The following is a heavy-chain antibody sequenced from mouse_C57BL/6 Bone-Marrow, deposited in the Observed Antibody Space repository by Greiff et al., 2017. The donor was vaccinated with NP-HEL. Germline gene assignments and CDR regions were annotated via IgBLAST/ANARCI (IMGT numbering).Heavy chain of an antibody. J-gene: IGHJ1*03. V-gene: IGHV14-4*01. CDR3: TRDGYYVYWYFGV. CDR2: IDPENGDT. D-gene: IGHD2-3*01. CDR1: GFNIKDDY. Sequence: VQLQQSGAELVRPGASVKLSCTASGFNIKDDYMYWVKQRPEQGLEWIGWIDPENGDTEYASKFQGKATITADTSSNTAYLQLSSLTSEDTAVYYCTRDGYYVYWYFGVWGTGTTVTVSS.